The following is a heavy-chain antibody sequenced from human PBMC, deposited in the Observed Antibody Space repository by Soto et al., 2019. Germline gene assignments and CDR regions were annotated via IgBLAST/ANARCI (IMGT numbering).Heavy chain of an antibody. Sequence: GGSLRLSCAASGVTFSSYAMSWVRQAPGKGLEWVSAISGSGGSTYYADSVKGRFTISRDNSKNTLYLQMNSLRAEDTAVYYGAKNNWHDELYVDYWGQQTPATVSS. CDR3: AKNNWHDELYVDY. CDR2: ISGSGGST. V-gene: IGHV3-23*01. D-gene: IGHD1-1*01. CDR1: GVTFSSYA. J-gene: IGHJ4*02.